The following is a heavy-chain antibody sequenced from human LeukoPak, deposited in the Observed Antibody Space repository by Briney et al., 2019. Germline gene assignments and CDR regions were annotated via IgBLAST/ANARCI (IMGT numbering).Heavy chain of an antibody. J-gene: IGHJ3*02. V-gene: IGHV1-18*01. CDR3: ARSPRDIVVAPSDDAFDI. CDR1: GYTFTAYG. CDR2: ISGYNGNT. D-gene: IGHD2-21*01. Sequence: ASVKVSCKASGYTFTAYGINWVRRAPGQGLEWMGWISGYNGNTHYAQKLQGRVSMTTDTPASTAYMELRSLRSDDTAVYYCARSPRDIVVAPSDDAFDIWGQGTMVTVSS.